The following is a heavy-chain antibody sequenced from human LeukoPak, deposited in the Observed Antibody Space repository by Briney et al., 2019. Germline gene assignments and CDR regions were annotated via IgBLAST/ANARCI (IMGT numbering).Heavy chain of an antibody. J-gene: IGHJ6*03. CDR1: GFTFSSYE. D-gene: IGHD1-26*01. Sequence: GGSLRLSCAASGFTFSSYEMNWVRQAPGKGLEWVSYISSSSSYIYYADSVKGRFTISRDNAKNSLYLQMNSLRAEDTAVYYCARDPYSGSYGDYYYYYMDLWGQGTTVTISS. CDR2: ISSSSSYI. V-gene: IGHV3-21*05. CDR3: ARDPYSGSYGDYYYYYMDL.